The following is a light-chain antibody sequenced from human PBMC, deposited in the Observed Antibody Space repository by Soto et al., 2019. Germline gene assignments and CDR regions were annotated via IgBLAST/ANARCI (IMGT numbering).Light chain of an antibody. J-gene: IGKJ1*01. V-gene: IGKV1-5*03. CDR2: KAS. CDR3: QQYNSYPWT. Sequence: DIQMTQSPSTLSASVGDRVTXTCXASQSISXWLAWYQQKPGKAPKLLIYKASSLESGVPSRFSGSGSGTEFTLTISSLQPDDFATYYCQQYNSYPWTFGQGTKVEIK. CDR1: QSISXW.